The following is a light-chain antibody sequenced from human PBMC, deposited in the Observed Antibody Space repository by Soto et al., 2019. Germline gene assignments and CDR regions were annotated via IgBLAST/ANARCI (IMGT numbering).Light chain of an antibody. V-gene: IGLV2-11*01. CDR2: DVN. CDR1: SSDVGGYNY. J-gene: IGLJ1*01. CDR3: CSYAGSSSYV. Sequence: QSALTQPRSVSGSPGQSVTISCTGTSSDVGGYNYVSWYQQHPGKAPKLMIYDVNKWTSGVPDRFSGSKSGNTASLTISGLQAEDEADYYCCSYAGSSSYVFGTGTQLTVL.